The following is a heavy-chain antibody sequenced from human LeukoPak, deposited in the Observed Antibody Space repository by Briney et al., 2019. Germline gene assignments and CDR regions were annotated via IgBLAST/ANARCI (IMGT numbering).Heavy chain of an antibody. D-gene: IGHD3-10*01. V-gene: IGHV3-53*01. CDR2: IYSGETT. CDR3: ARKNYGSGNYGAFDI. Sequence: ETLSLTCAVSGGSISSSNWWSWVRQAPGKGLEWISVIYSGETTYYADSVKGRFTISRDNSKNTLYLQMNSLRAEDTAVYYCARKNYGSGNYGAFDIWGQGTMVTVSS. J-gene: IGHJ3*02. CDR1: GGSISSSNW.